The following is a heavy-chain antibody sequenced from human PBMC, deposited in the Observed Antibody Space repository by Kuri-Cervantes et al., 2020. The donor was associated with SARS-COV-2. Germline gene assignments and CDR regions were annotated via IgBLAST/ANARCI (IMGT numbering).Heavy chain of an antibody. CDR1: GFTFSNAW. J-gene: IGHJ4*02. CDR2: IKSKTDGGTT. V-gene: IGHV3-15*07. D-gene: IGHD3-22*01. CDR3: TTVPYYYDSSTLDY. Sequence: GGSLRLSCAASGFTFSNAWMNWVRQAPGKGLEWVGRIKSKTDGGTTDYAAPVKGRFTISRDDSKNTLYLQMDSLKTEDTAVYYCTTVPYYYDSSTLDYWGQGTLVTVSS.